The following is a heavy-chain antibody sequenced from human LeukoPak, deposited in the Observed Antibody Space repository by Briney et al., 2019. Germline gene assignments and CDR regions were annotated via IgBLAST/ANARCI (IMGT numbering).Heavy chain of an antibody. D-gene: IGHD2-2*01. Sequence: GGSLRLSCTASGFTFSSYGMHWVRQAPGRGLEWVAAIQYDGSIEYYADSVKGRFTISRDQSKNTLFLQVNSLRAEDTAVYYCARDSCGSPSCFDYWSQGTLVTVSS. CDR2: IQYDGSIE. CDR3: ARDSCGSPSCFDY. CDR1: GFTFSSYG. J-gene: IGHJ4*02. V-gene: IGHV3-33*01.